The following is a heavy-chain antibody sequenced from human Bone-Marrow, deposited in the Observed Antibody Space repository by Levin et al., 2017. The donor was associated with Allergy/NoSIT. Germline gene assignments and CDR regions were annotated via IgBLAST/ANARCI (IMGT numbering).Heavy chain of an antibody. V-gene: IGHV2-26*01. CDR1: GVSLSNARMG. CDR2: IFSNGDI. J-gene: IGHJ4*02. Sequence: SGPTLVKPTETLTLTCAVSGVSLSNARMGVSWIRQPPGKALEWLAHIFSNGDISYTTSLKTRLTVSKDTSRGHVVLTMTNVDPVDTATYYCAQVPKDFFSSSWYFFDSWGQGALVTVSS. CDR3: AQVPKDFFSSSWYFFDS. D-gene: IGHD6-13*01.